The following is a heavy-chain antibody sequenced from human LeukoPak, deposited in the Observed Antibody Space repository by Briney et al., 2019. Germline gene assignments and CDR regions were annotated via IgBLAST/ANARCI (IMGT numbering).Heavy chain of an antibody. V-gene: IGHV3-20*04. J-gene: IGHJ4*02. Sequence: PGGSLRLSCAASGFTFDDYGMSWVRQAPGKGLEWVSGINWNGGSTGYADSVKGRFTISRDNAKNSLYLQMNSLRAEDTALYYCAREGVYSSSSRFDYWGQGTLVTVSS. CDR2: INWNGGST. CDR3: AREGVYSSSSRFDY. D-gene: IGHD6-6*01. CDR1: GFTFDDYG.